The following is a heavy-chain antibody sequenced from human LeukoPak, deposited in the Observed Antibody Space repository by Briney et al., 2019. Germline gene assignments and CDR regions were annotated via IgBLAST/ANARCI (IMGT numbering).Heavy chain of an antibody. D-gene: IGHD3-3*01. V-gene: IGHV3-21*01. CDR1: GFTFSSYA. CDR3: ARDPITIVGGGAFAI. Sequence: GGSLRLSCAASGFTFSSYAMYWVRQAPGKGLEWVSSISSSSSNTYYADSVKGRFTISRDNAKNSLYLQMNSLRVEDTAVYYCARDPITIVGGGAFAIWGQGTMVTVSS. CDR2: ISSSSSNT. J-gene: IGHJ3*02.